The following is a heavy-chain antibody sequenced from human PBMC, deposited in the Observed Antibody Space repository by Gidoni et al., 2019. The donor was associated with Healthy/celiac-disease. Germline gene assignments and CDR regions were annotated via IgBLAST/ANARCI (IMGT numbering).Heavy chain of an antibody. CDR3: ARDDGPQYYGDYQLRYFDL. Sequence: EVQLVESGGGLVKPGGSLRLSCAASGFTFSSYSMNWVRQAPGKGLEWVSSISSSSSYIYYADSVKGRFTISRDNAKNSLYLQMNSLRAEDTAVYYCARDDGPQYYGDYQLRYFDLWGRGTLVTVSS. CDR2: ISSSSSYI. CDR1: GFTFSSYS. V-gene: IGHV3-21*01. D-gene: IGHD4-17*01. J-gene: IGHJ2*01.